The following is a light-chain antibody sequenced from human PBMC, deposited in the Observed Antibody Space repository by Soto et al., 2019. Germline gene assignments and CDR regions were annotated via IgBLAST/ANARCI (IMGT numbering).Light chain of an antibody. CDR2: SAS. J-gene: IGKJ2*01. CDR1: QGISSY. CDR3: KQLNSYPYT. Sequence: DIQLTQSPSFLSASVGGRVTITCRASQGISSYLAWYQQKPGKAPKLLIYSASTLQSGVPSRFSGGGSGTEFTLTISSLQPEDFATYYCKQLNSYPYTFGQWTKLEI. V-gene: IGKV1-9*01.